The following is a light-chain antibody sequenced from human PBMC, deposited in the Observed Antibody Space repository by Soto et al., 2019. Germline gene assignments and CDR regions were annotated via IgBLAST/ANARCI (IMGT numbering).Light chain of an antibody. CDR2: DAS. CDR1: QSISSW. Sequence: DIQMTQSPSTLSASVGDRVTITCRASQSISSWLAWYQQKPGKAPKLLISDASSLESGVPSRFSGDRSGTEFTLTINSLHPEDAATYFCQQFSSYWTFGQGTRVELK. J-gene: IGKJ1*01. V-gene: IGKV1-5*01. CDR3: QQFSSYWT.